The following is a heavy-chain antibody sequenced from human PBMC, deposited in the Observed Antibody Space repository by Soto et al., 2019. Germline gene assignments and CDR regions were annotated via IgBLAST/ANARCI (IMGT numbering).Heavy chain of an antibody. D-gene: IGHD5-12*01. CDR3: PRVADIVATVDY. V-gene: IGHV3-21*01. CDR1: GFTFSSYS. CDR2: ISSSSSYI. J-gene: IGHJ4*02. Sequence: EVQLVESGGGLVKPGGSLRLSCAASGFTFSSYSMNWVRQAPGKGLEWVSSISSSSSYIYYADSVKGRFTISRDNAKNSLYLHMNSLRAEDTAVYYCPRVADIVATVDYWGQGTLVTVSS.